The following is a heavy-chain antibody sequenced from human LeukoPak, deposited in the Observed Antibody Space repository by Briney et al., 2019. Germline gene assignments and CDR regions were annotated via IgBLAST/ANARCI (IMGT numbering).Heavy chain of an antibody. V-gene: IGHV3-66*01. CDR1: GFTVSRNY. D-gene: IGHD3-22*01. Sequence: PGGSLRLSCAASGFTVSRNYMSWVRQAPGKGLEWVSVIYSGGRTYYADSVKGRFTISRGNAKNSLYLQMNSLRAEDTAVYYCARAVPSYYYDSSGYDWGQGTLVTVSS. J-gene: IGHJ4*02. CDR3: ARAVPSYYYDSSGYD. CDR2: IYSGGRT.